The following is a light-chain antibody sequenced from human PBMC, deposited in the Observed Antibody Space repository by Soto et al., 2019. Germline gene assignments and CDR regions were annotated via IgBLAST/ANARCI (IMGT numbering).Light chain of an antibody. CDR3: SSYVGTNSYV. J-gene: IGLJ1*01. V-gene: IGLV2-8*01. CDR2: EVY. CDR1: SSDVGGYSY. Sequence: QSVLTQPPSASGSPGQSVTISCTGTSSDVGGYSYVSWYQHHPGKAPKLIIYEVYKRPSGVPDRFSGSKSGNTAALTVSGLQAEDEAHYYCSSYVGTNSYVFGTGTKLTVL.